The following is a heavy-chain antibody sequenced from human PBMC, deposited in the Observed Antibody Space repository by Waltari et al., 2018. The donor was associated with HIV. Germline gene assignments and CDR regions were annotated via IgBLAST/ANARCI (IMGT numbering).Heavy chain of an antibody. CDR2: IDQEGSDK. Sequence: EVQVVESGGGLVQPGGSLRLSCVASGFTFSTYWMSWVRQAPGKGLEWVANIDQEGSDKYYLDSVKGRFTISRDNAKNSLSLQMSSLRAEDTAVYYCASPRSGFWGQGTRVTVSS. CDR1: GFTFSTYW. D-gene: IGHD3-10*01. CDR3: ASPRSGF. V-gene: IGHV3-7*01. J-gene: IGHJ4*02.